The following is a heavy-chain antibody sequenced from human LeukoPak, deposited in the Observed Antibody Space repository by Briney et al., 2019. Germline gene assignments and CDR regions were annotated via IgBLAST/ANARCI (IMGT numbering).Heavy chain of an antibody. CDR1: GGSISSGDYY. V-gene: IGHV4-30-4*01. Sequence: SETLSLTCTVSGGSISSGDYYWSWIRQPPGKGLEWIGYIYYSGSTYYNPSLKSRVTISVDTSKNQFSLKLSSVTAADTAVYYCARVSIDGYPLGGYFDYWGQGTLVTVSS. J-gene: IGHJ4*02. CDR2: IYYSGST. CDR3: ARVSIDGYPLGGYFDY. D-gene: IGHD5-24*01.